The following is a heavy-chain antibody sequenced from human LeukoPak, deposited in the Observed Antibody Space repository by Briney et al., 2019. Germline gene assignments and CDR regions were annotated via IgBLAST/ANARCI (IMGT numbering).Heavy chain of an antibody. J-gene: IGHJ4*02. Sequence: SETLSLTCTVSGGSISSYYWSWIRQPPGKGLEWIGNIYYSGSSNYNPSLKSRVTISVDTSNNQFSLKLTSVTAADTAVYHCARQSQWLSPFDSWGQGTLVTVSS. V-gene: IGHV4-59*08. CDR3: ARQSQWLSPFDS. CDR1: GGSISSYY. CDR2: IYYSGSS. D-gene: IGHD6-19*01.